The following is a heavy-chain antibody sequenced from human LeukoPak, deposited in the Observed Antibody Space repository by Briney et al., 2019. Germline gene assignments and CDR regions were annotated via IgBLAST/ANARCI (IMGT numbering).Heavy chain of an antibody. CDR3: AKDYYDSSGYYYRGSFDY. D-gene: IGHD3-22*01. Sequence: PGGSLRLSCAASGFTFSSYSMNWVRQAPGKGLEWVSSISSSSSYIYYADSVKGRFTISRDNAKNSLYLQMNSLRAEDTAVYYCAKDYYDSSGYYYRGSFDYWGQGTLVTVSS. V-gene: IGHV3-21*01. CDR1: GFTFSSYS. CDR2: ISSSSSYI. J-gene: IGHJ4*02.